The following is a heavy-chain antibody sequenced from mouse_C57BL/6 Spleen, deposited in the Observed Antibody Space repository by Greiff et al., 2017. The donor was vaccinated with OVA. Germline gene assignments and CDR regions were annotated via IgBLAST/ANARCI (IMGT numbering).Heavy chain of an antibody. J-gene: IGHJ4*01. CDR3: ARRSCNYGFYAMDY. D-gene: IGHD2-1*01. CDR2: IDPSDSYT. V-gene: IGHV1-59*01. CDR1: GYTFTSYW. Sequence: QVQLQQPGAELVRPGTSVKLSCKASGYTFTSYWMHWVKQRPGQGLEWIGVIDPSDSYTNYNQKFKGKATLTVDTSSSTAYMQLSSLTSEDSAVYYCARRSCNYGFYAMDYWGQGTSVTVSS.